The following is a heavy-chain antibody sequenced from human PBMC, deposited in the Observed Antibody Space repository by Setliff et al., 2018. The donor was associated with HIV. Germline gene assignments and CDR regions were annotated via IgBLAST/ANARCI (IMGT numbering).Heavy chain of an antibody. Sequence: KPSETLSLTCAVYGGSFSGYYWSWIRQPPGKGLEWIGEINHSGSTNYNPSLKSRVTISVDTSKNQFSPTLSSVTAADTAMYYCATYAGNGGGKGYWGQGTLVTVSS. CDR3: ATYAGNGGGKGY. D-gene: IGHD2-21*01. CDR1: GGSFSGYY. V-gene: IGHV4-34*01. CDR2: INHSGST. J-gene: IGHJ4*02.